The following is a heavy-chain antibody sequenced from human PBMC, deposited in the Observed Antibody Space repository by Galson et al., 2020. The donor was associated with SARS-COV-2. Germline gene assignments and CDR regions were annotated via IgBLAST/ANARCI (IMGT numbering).Heavy chain of an antibody. CDR3: ARDDNYYDSSGPDAFDI. J-gene: IGHJ3*02. D-gene: IGHD3-22*01. CDR1: GDINYSNSAA. CDR2: KYYRYKWFN. V-gene: IGHV6-1*01. Sequence: SQTLSLTCAISGDINYSNSAAWNWIRQSTSRGLEWLGRKYYRYKWFNDYAGSVKSRITINPDTSKNQFSLQLNSVTPEDTAVYYCARDDNYYDSSGPDAFDIWGQGTMVTVSS.